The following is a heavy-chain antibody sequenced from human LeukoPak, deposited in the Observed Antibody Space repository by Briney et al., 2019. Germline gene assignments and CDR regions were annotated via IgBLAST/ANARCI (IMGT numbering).Heavy chain of an antibody. CDR1: GGSISSSSYY. V-gene: IGHV4-39*01. CDR3: AKKTWEQTPYYYYYMDV. Sequence: PSETLSLTCTVSGGSISSSSYYWGWIRQPPGKGLEWIGSIYYSGSTYYNPSLKSRVTISVDTSKNQFSLKLSSVTAADTAVYYCAKKTWEQTPYYYYYMDVWGKGTTVTVSS. CDR2: IYYSGST. J-gene: IGHJ6*03. D-gene: IGHD1-26*01.